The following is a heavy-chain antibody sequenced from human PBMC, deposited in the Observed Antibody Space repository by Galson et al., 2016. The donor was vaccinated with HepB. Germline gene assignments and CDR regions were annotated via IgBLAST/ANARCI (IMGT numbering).Heavy chain of an antibody. J-gene: IGHJ4*02. CDR1: GFTYTNYA. Sequence: SLRLSCAASGFTYTNYAMTWVRQAPGKGLEWVSTISASGDTTYYADSVKGRFTISRDNSKNTLYLQMNTLRAEDTATYYCAKGMNVAPVTARFDNWGQGTLVTVSS. D-gene: IGHD1-1*01. V-gene: IGHV3-23*01. CDR2: ISASGDTT. CDR3: AKGMNVAPVTARFDN.